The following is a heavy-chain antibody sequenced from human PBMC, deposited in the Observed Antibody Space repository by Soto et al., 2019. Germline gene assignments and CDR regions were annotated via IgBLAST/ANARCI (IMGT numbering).Heavy chain of an antibody. CDR1: GFTFSSSA. CDR3: ARHPSGYIGNLGY. V-gene: IGHV3-23*01. Sequence: GGSLRLSCAASGFTFSSSAMSWVRQAPGKGLEWVSTITGSGVNRYHADSVQGRFTISRDNSKDTLYLQMNSLRAEDTALYYCARHPSGYIGNLGYWGQGTPVTVSS. CDR2: ITGSGVNR. D-gene: IGHD5-12*01. J-gene: IGHJ4*02.